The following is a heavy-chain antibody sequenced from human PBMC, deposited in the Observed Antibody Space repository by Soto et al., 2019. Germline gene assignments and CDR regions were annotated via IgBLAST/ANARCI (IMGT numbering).Heavy chain of an antibody. CDR2: IIPIFGTA. J-gene: IGHJ3*02. CDR3: ARPLSAVPHTIFGVVISDAFDI. D-gene: IGHD3-3*01. CDR1: GGTFSSYA. Sequence: SVKVSCKASGGTFSSYAISWVRQAPGQGLEWMGGIIPIFGTANYAQKFQGRVTITADESTSTAYMELSSLRSEDTAVYYCARPLSAVPHTIFGVVISDAFDIWGQGTMVTVSS. V-gene: IGHV1-69*13.